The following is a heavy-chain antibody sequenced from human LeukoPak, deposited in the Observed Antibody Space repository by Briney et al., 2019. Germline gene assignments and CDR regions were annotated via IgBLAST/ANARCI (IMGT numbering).Heavy chain of an antibody. CDR1: GFTVSSNY. V-gene: IGHV3-66*01. D-gene: IGHD2-8*01. J-gene: IGHJ4*02. CDR2: IYSGGST. CDR3: AREIVLRYLFDY. Sequence: GGSLRLSCAASGFTVSSNYMSWVRQAPGKGLEWVSVIYSGGSTYYADSVKGRFTISRDNSKNTLYLQMNSLRAEDTAVYYCAREIVLRYLFDYWGQGTLVTVSS.